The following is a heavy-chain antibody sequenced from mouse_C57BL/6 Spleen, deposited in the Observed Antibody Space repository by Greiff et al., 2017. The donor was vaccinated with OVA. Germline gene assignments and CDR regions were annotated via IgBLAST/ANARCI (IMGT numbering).Heavy chain of an antibody. CDR2: IYPGDGDT. J-gene: IGHJ4*01. CDR3: ARTGYYLYAMDY. V-gene: IGHV1-80*01. Sequence: QVQLKQSGAELVKPGASVKISCKASGYAFSSYWMNWVKQRPGKGLEWIGQIYPGDGDTNYNGKFKGKATLTADKSSSTAYMQLSSLTSEDSAVYFCARTGYYLYAMDYWGQGTSVTVSS. D-gene: IGHD2-3*01. CDR1: GYAFSSYW.